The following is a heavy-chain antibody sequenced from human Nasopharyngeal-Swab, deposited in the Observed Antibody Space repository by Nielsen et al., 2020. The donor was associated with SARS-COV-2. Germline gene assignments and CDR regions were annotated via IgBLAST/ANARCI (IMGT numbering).Heavy chain of an antibody. Sequence: GGSLRLSCAASGFTFSSYCMSWVRQAPGKGLEWVANIKQEGSEKYYEDSVKGRFTISRDHAKKSLYLQMNSLRAEDTAVYYCARAPKRGSSGYQVVYWGQGTLVTVSS. CDR3: ARAPKRGSSGYQVVY. V-gene: IGHV3-7*03. CDR1: GFTFSSYC. CDR2: IKQEGSEK. J-gene: IGHJ4*02. D-gene: IGHD3-22*01.